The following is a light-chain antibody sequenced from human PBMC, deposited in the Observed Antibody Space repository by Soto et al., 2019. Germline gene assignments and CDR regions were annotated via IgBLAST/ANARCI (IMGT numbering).Light chain of an antibody. J-gene: IGKJ1*01. CDR1: QSISSY. V-gene: IGKV1-9*01. CDR2: HAS. Sequence: IQMTQSPSSLSASVGDRVTITCRASQSISSYLSWYQQKPGKAPNLLIYHASTLHSGVPSRFSGSGSGTEFTLSVSSPQPEDFATYYCLQLDSYPRTFGQGTKVDIK. CDR3: LQLDSYPRT.